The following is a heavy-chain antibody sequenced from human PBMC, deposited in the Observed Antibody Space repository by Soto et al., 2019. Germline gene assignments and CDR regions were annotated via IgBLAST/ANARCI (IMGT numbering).Heavy chain of an antibody. CDR3: ARDKGDGSGSYYGY. Sequence: QVQLVQSGAEVKKPGASVKVACKASGYTFTSYGINWVRQAPGQGLEWMGWISAYNGNTNYAQKLQGRVTMTTDTTXSTAYMELRGLRSDDTAVFYCARDKGDGSGSYYGYWGQGTLVTVSS. CDR2: ISAYNGNT. V-gene: IGHV1-18*01. D-gene: IGHD3-10*01. CDR1: GYTFTSYG. J-gene: IGHJ4*02.